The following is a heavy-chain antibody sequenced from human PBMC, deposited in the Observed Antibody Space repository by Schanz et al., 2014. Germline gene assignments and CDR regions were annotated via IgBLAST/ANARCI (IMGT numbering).Heavy chain of an antibody. CDR1: GFPFSSYG. CDR3: AAGGGFLIDY. V-gene: IGHV3-23*04. D-gene: IGHD2-15*01. J-gene: IGHJ4*02. Sequence: VQLVESGGGVVQPGRSLRLSYAASGFPFSSYGMHWVRQAPGKGLEWVSAISGSGAGTYYADSVKGRFTFSRDNSKNTLYLQMNSLRAEDTAVYYCAAGGGFLIDYWGQGTLVTVSS. CDR2: ISGSGAGT.